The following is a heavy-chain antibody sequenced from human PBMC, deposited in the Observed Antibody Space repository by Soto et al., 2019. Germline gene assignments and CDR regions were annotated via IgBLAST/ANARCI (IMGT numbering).Heavy chain of an antibody. CDR3: TTGLIVLMVYAYDY. Sequence: PGGSLRLSCTASGFTFGDYGLSWFRQAPGKGLEWVGRIKSKTDGGTTDYAAPVKGRFTISRDDSKNTLYLQMNSLKTEDTAVYYCTTGLIVLMVYAYDYWGQGTLVTVSS. CDR2: IKSKTDGGTT. D-gene: IGHD2-8*01. V-gene: IGHV3-15*01. CDR1: GFTFGDYG. J-gene: IGHJ4*02.